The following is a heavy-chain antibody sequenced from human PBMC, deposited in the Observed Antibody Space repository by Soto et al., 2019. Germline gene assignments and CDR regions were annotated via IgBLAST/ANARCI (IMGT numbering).Heavy chain of an antibody. J-gene: IGHJ4*02. CDR3: AKAGGIAVPGSHLEQ. CDR2: ITGTGGST. D-gene: IGHD6-19*01. CDR1: GFTFSSYA. V-gene: IGHV3-23*01. Sequence: GGSLRLSCAASGFTFSSYAMNWVRQAPGKGLEWVSAITGTGGSTNYADSVEGRFTISRDNSRNTLYLQMSSLRAEDTAVYYCAKAGGIAVPGSHLEQWGQGILVTVSS.